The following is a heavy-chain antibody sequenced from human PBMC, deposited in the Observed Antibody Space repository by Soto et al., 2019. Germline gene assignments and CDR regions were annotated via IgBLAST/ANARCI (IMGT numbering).Heavy chain of an antibody. V-gene: IGHV4-38-2*02. CDR3: ARGTTLNVVPDAFDI. J-gene: IGHJ3*02. D-gene: IGHD4-17*01. Sequence: SETLSLTCTVTGYSISSGYYWAWIRQPPGKGLEWVGYIYHAGNTYYNPSLKSRVTISVDTSKNQISLRLNSLTAADTAVYYCARGTTLNVVPDAFDIWGQGTMVTVSS. CDR1: GYSISSGYY. CDR2: IYHAGNT.